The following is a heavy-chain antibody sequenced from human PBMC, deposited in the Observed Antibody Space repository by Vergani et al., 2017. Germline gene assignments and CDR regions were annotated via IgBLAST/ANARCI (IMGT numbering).Heavy chain of an antibody. D-gene: IGHD5-18*01. CDR2: IRFDGNKK. Sequence: QVELVESGGGVVQPGGSLSLSCVASGFTFSSYGIHWVRQAPGKGLQWVAFIRFDGNKKYFADSVRGRLTLSRDNSRTTLYLQMNSLRVEDTAVYYCAKGVDTTMVPLGMDVWGQGTTVTVSS. CDR3: AKGVDTTMVPLGMDV. CDR1: GFTFSSYG. J-gene: IGHJ6*02. V-gene: IGHV3-30*02.